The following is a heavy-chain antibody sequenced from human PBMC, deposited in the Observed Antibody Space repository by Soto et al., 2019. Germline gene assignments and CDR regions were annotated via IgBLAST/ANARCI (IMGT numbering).Heavy chain of an antibody. CDR3: ARDGGIAAAGILDY. CDR1: GGSFSGYY. CDR2: INHSGST. V-gene: IGHV4-34*01. Sequence: QVQLQQWGAGLLKPSETLSLTCAVYGGSFSGYYWSWIRQPPGKGLEWIGEINHSGSTNYNPSLKSRVTISVDTSKNQFSLKPSSVTAADTAVYYCARDGGIAAAGILDYWGQGTLVTVSS. J-gene: IGHJ4*02. D-gene: IGHD6-13*01.